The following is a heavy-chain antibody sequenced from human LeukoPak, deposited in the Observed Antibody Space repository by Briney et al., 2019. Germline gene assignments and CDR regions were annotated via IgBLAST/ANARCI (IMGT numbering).Heavy chain of an antibody. D-gene: IGHD3-22*01. V-gene: IGHV3-7*01. CDR3: AIPPSITMIVVA. CDR1: GFIFTDYW. CDR2: IKEDGSEK. J-gene: IGHJ5*02. Sequence: GGSLRLSCAASGFIFTDYWMYWVRQAPGKGLAWVANIKEDGSEKNYVDSVKGRFTISRDNAKNSLYLQMNSLRAEDTAVYYCAIPPSITMIVVAWGQGTLVTVSS.